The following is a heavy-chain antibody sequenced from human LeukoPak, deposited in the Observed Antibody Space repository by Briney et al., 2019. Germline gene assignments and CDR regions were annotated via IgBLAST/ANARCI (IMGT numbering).Heavy chain of an antibody. CDR1: GGSIRSSSYY. Sequence: PSETLSLTCTVSGGSIRSSSYYWAWIREPPGKGLEWIGNIYYSGSTYYNPSRKSRVTISVDTSKNQFSLKLSSVTAADTAVYFCAISTYYYDSSGIFWGQGTLVTVCS. CDR3: AISTYYYDSSGIF. CDR2: IYYSGST. J-gene: IGHJ4*02. D-gene: IGHD3-22*01. V-gene: IGHV4-39*01.